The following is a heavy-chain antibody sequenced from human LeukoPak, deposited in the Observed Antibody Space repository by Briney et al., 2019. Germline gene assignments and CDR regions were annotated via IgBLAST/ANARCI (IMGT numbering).Heavy chain of an antibody. CDR1: GGSISSYY. V-gene: IGHV4-4*07. D-gene: IGHD6-19*01. J-gene: IGHJ6*02. CDR2: IYTSGST. CDR3: ARHEPYRVPVAGTYYSYPMDV. Sequence: SETLSLTCTVSGGSISSYYWSWIRQPAGKGLEWIGRIYTSGSTNYNPSLKSRVTMSVDTSKNQFSLKLTSVTAADTAVYYCARHEPYRVPVAGTYYSYPMDVWGQGTTVTVSS.